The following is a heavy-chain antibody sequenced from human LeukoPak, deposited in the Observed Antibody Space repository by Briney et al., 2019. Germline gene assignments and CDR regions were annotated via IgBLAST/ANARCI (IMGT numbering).Heavy chain of an antibody. CDR1: GGTFSSYA. J-gene: IGHJ5*02. CDR3: ARGSPMGGIWFDP. V-gene: IGHV1-69*01. Sequence: ASVKVSCKASGGTFSSYAISWVRQAPGQGLEWMGGIIPIFGTANYAQKFQGRVTITADESTSTAYMELSSLRSEDTAVYYCARGSPMGGIWFDPWGQGTLVTVSS. CDR2: IIPIFGTA. D-gene: IGHD3-10*01.